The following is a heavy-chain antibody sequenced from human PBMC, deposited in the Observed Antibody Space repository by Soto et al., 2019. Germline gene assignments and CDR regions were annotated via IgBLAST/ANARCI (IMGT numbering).Heavy chain of an antibody. CDR2: ISGSDGKT. CDR3: VRWSYLDY. D-gene: IGHD3-3*01. V-gene: IGHV3-23*01. CDR1: GFSFSSYA. J-gene: IGHJ4*02. Sequence: SCAASGFSFSSYAMTWVRQAPGKGVGWVSTISGSDGKTFYADSVKGRFSISRDTSKNMLYLQMNNLRGDDTAVYYCVRWSYLDYWGQGPRVTVSS.